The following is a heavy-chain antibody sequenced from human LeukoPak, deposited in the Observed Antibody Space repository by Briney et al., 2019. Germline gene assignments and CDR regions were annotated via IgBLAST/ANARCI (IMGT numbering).Heavy chain of an antibody. J-gene: IGHJ4*02. V-gene: IGHV4-4*02. Sequence: KPSGTLSLTCVVCNGSISSSNWWSWVRQPPGKGLEWIGEINLSRSTNYNPSLKSRVIISLDTSKNQFSLKLSSVTAADTAVYYCASPYSGSSIDYWGQGTLVTVSS. CDR1: NGSISSSNW. CDR3: ASPYSGSSIDY. CDR2: INLSRST. D-gene: IGHD1-26*01.